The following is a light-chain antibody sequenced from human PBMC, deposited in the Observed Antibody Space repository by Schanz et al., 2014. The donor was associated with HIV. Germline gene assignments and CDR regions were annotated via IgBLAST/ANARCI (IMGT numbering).Light chain of an antibody. CDR1: NTDIGHYNY. CDR2: DVT. J-gene: IGLJ3*02. Sequence: QSALTQPASVSGSLGQAITISCTGTNTDIGHYNYVSWYQQHPGKAPKLIIYDVTSRPSGVSSRFSGSKSGNTASLTISGLQAGDETDFYCSSYTSSSTWVFGGGTKLTVL. CDR3: SSYTSSSTWV. V-gene: IGLV2-14*03.